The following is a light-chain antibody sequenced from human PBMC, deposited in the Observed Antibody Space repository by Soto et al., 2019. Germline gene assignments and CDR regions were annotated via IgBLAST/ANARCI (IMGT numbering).Light chain of an antibody. CDR1: QSVSST. V-gene: IGKV3-15*01. CDR3: QQYNHWPRT. CDR2: GAS. J-gene: IGKJ1*01. Sequence: EIVMTQSPATLSVSPGERATLSCRASQSVSSTLAWYQQKPGQAPRLLIYGASTRATGIPARLSRSGSGTEFTLTISSLQSEEFAVYYCQQYNHWPRTVGQGTKVEIK.